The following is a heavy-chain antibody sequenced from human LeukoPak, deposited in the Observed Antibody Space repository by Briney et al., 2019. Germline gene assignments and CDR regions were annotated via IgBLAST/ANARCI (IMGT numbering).Heavy chain of an antibody. J-gene: IGHJ4*02. CDR2: IAPKSGDT. CDR1: GYTFTDYY. D-gene: IGHD6-19*01. Sequence: ASVKVSCKASGYTFTDYYMHWVRQAPGQGLGWMGWIAPKSGDTNYAQKFQGRVTMTRDTSISTAHMELSRLKSDDTAVYYCARDIGSGWYWIGGNYWGQGTLVTVSS. V-gene: IGHV1-2*02. CDR3: ARDIGSGWYWIGGNY.